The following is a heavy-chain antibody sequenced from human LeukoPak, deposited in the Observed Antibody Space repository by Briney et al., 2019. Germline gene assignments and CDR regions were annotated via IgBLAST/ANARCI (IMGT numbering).Heavy chain of an antibody. Sequence: ASVTLSCKASGYTFTINSVHWVRQAPGPGLEWMGIINTTGDRTTEAEKLQSRVTVTRDTSTSTVIMELSTLRSEDTAVYYCARADYVSSTCSSFDYWGQGTLVIVSS. J-gene: IGHJ4*02. CDR2: INTTGDRT. D-gene: IGHD6-13*01. V-gene: IGHV1-46*01. CDR3: ARADYVSSTCSSFDY. CDR1: GYTFTINS.